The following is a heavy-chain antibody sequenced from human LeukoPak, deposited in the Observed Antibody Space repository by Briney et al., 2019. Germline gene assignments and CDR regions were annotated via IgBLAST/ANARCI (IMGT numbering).Heavy chain of an antibody. Sequence: GGSLRLSCAASGFTFSSYSVNWVRQAPGKGLEWVSSISSSSSYIDYADSVKGRFTISRDNAKNSLYLQMNSLRAEDTAVYYCARVDFWSGFWGQGTLVTVSS. J-gene: IGHJ4*02. V-gene: IGHV3-21*01. CDR3: ARVDFWSGF. CDR1: GFTFSSYS. CDR2: ISSSSSYI. D-gene: IGHD3-3*01.